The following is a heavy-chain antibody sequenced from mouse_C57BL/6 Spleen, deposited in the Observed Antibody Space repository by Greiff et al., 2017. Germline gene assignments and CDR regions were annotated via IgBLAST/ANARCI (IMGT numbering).Heavy chain of an antibody. CDR1: GFTFSDAW. CDR3: AGHYCCSTWFAY. CDR2: IRNKANNPAT. J-gene: IGHJ3*01. V-gene: IGHV6-6*01. Sequence: EVKLVESGGGLVQPGGSMKLSCAASGFTFSDAWMDWVRQSPEKGLEWVAEIRNKANNPATYYAESVKGRFTISRDDSKSGVYLQIISLRADGTGIYDCAGHYCCSTWFAYRGQGTLVTVSA. D-gene: IGHD1-1*01.